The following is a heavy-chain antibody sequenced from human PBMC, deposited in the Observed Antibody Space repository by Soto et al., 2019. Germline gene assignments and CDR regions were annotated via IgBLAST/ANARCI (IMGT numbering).Heavy chain of an antibody. CDR2: AIPVFGTT. D-gene: IGHD6-13*01. CDR1: GDTFMYYA. Sequence: QVQLVQSGAEVWKPGSSVKVSCKASGDTFMYYAFTWVRQAPGQGLEWVGQAIPVFGTTNHAQKFQGRVTFTADESTSTAYMELSSLRFVDTAVYFCARTYIAASRPTASDLWGQGTMVTVSS. V-gene: IGHV1-69*01. CDR3: ARTYIAASRPTASDL. J-gene: IGHJ3*01.